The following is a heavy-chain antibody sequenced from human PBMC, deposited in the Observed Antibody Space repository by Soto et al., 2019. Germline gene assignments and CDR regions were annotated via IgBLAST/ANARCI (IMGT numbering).Heavy chain of an antibody. Sequence: GGSLRLSCAASGFTFSSYGMHWVRQAPGKGLEWVAVISYDGSNKYYADSVKGRFTISRDNSKNTLYLQMNSLRAEDTAVYYCAKDQGIQLWLRYYGMDVWGQGTTVTVSS. CDR1: GFTFSSYG. D-gene: IGHD5-18*01. J-gene: IGHJ6*02. V-gene: IGHV3-30*18. CDR3: AKDQGIQLWLRYYGMDV. CDR2: ISYDGSNK.